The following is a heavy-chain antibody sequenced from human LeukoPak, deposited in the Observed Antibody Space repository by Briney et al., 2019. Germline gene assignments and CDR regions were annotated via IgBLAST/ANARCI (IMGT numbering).Heavy chain of an antibody. CDR1: VGSINNYY. D-gene: IGHD5-12*01. J-gene: IGHJ5*02. CDR2: IHYTGTT. V-gene: IGHV4-59*01. CDR3: ARYAAASGPNWLDP. Sequence: SETLSLTCTVCVGSINNYYWSGGGQPPGKGLEWIGHIHYTGTTYYNPSLKSRVTISVATSKNQFSLRVSSVTAADTAIYYCARYAAASGPNWLDPWGQGTLVTVSS.